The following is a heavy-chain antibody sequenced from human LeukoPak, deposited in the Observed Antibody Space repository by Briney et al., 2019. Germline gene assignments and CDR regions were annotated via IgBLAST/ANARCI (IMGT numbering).Heavy chain of an antibody. CDR2: IYYSGST. J-gene: IGHJ5*02. Sequence: SETLSLTCAVYGGSFSSYYWSWVRQPPGKGLEWIGYIYYSGSTNYNPSLKRRVTISVETSKNQFSLKLSSLTSADTAVYYCARYYYDSSGYYRSGDWFDPCGQGTLVTVSS. CDR1: GGSFSSYY. CDR3: ARYYYDSSGYYRSGDWFDP. D-gene: IGHD3-22*01. V-gene: IGHV4-59*01.